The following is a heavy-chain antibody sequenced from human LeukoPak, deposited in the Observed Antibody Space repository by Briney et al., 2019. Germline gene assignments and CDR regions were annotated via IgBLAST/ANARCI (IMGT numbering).Heavy chain of an antibody. J-gene: IGHJ4*02. D-gene: IGHD2-2*01. CDR2: TYDTAST. CDR1: GASISIESYY. V-gene: IGHV4-39*07. CDR3: ARCLDSSRGEATYC. Sequence: SETLSLTCTVSGASISIESYYWCWMRQTPGKGLEWIGSTYDTASTNYNPSPKSRVNIPLDMSKNQVYLRLTSVTAARRALHYFARCLDSSRGEATYCCGQGTLVTVSS.